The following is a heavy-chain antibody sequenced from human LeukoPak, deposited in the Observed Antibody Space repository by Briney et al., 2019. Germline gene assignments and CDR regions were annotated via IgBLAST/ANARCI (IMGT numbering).Heavy chain of an antibody. CDR2: ISYDGSNK. CDR1: GFTFSSYG. D-gene: IGHD5-18*01. J-gene: IGHJ4*02. CDR3: AKGGRIQLVLSYYFDY. V-gene: IGHV3-30*18. Sequence: GGSLRLSCAASGFTFSSYGMHWVRQAPGKGLEWVAVISYDGSNKYYADSVKGRFTISRDNSKNTLYLQMNSLRAEDTAVYYCAKGGRIQLVLSYYFDYWGQGTLVTVSS.